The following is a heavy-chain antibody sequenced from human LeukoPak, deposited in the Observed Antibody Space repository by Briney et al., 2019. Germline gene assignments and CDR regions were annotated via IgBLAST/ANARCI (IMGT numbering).Heavy chain of an antibody. CDR2: MNPNSGNA. D-gene: IGHD6-13*01. CDR3: ARGWIAAAGYFDY. CDR1: GYSFTSYD. J-gene: IGHJ4*02. V-gene: IGHV1-8*03. Sequence: ASVKVSCKASGYSFTSYDINWVRQATGQGLEWMGWMNPNSGNAGYAQKFQGRVTITRNTSISTAYMELSSLRSEDTAVYYCARGWIAAAGYFDYWGQGTLVTVSS.